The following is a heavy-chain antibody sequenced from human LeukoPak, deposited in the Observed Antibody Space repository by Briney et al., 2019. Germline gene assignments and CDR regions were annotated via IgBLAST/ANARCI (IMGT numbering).Heavy chain of an antibody. D-gene: IGHD3-10*01. CDR2: IYSGGKT. CDR3: ARDRPGDGYFDY. V-gene: IGHV3-66*01. Sequence: GGSLRLSCAASGFTVSSNDMTWVRRTPGKGLEWVSIIYSGGKTYYADSVKGRFTISRDNSKNTLYLQMNSLRAEDTAVFYCARDRPGDGYFDYWGQGTLVTVSS. CDR1: GFTVSSND. J-gene: IGHJ4*02.